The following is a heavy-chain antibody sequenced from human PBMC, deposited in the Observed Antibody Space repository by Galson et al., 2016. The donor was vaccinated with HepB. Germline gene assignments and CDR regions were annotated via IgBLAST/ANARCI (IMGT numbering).Heavy chain of an antibody. D-gene: IGHD2-21*02. CDR3: AKDPIQCDGDCTRASCYFDY. V-gene: IGHV3-23*01. CDR2: ISGPGRNT. Sequence: SLRLSCAASKFTFRNYAMSWVRQAPGKGLEWVSSISGPGRNTYYADSVKGRFTISRDNSKNTLYLQMNSLRAEDTAVYYCAKDPIQCDGDCTRASCYFDYWGQGLLVTVSS. J-gene: IGHJ4*02. CDR1: KFTFRNYA.